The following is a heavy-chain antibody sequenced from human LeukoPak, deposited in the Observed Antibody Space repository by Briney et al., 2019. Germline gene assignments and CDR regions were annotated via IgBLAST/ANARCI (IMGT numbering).Heavy chain of an antibody. Sequence: PGGSLRLSCAASGFSFSSYGMRWVRQASGKGLEWVGDIWYDGSHTYYADSVKGRFTISRDNSMNTLYMQMNSLRGEDAAVYYCVRGGYCSGTSCAHYDGMDVWGQGTTVTVSS. J-gene: IGHJ6*02. CDR3: VRGGYCSGTSCAHYDGMDV. CDR2: IWYDGSHT. CDR1: GFSFSSYG. D-gene: IGHD2-2*01. V-gene: IGHV3-33*01.